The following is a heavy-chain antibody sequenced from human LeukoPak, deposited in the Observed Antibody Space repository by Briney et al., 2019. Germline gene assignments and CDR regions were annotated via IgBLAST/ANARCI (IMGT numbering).Heavy chain of an antibody. CDR3: ARVGYYYDSSIDY. J-gene: IGHJ4*02. CDR2: INHSGST. Sequence: KPSETLSLTCADYGESFSGYYWSWIRQPPGKGLEWIGEINHSGSTNYNPSLKSRVTISVDTSKNQFSLKLSSVTAADTAVYYCARVGYYYDSSIDYWGQGTLVTVSS. CDR1: GESFSGYY. V-gene: IGHV4-34*01. D-gene: IGHD3-22*01.